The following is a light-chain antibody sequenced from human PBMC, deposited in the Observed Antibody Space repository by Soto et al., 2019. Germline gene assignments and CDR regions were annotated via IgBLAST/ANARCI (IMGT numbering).Light chain of an antibody. CDR1: QSVPSTY. J-gene: IGKJ1*01. V-gene: IGKV3-20*01. CDR3: QQHDSSPWM. CDR2: GTS. Sequence: VLSQSPAILSLSPGERATLSCRASQSVPSTYFAWYQQKAGQPPRLLISGTSNRATGIPDRFSGSGSGTDFTLTISRLEPEDFAVYYCQQHDSSPWMFGQGTKVDI.